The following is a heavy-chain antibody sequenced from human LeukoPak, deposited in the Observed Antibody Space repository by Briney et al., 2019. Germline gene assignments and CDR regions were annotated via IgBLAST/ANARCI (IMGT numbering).Heavy chain of an antibody. D-gene: IGHD1-26*01. CDR2: IYTSGST. CDR3: AREGGIVGATWRGYYYYYMDV. CDR1: GGSISSYY. J-gene: IGHJ6*03. V-gene: IGHV4-4*07. Sequence: SETLSLTCTVSGGSISSYYWSWIRQPPGKGLEWIGRIYTSGSTNYNPSLKSRVTMSVDTSKSQFSLKLSSVTAADTAVYYCAREGGIVGATWRGYYYYYMDVWGKGTTVTVSS.